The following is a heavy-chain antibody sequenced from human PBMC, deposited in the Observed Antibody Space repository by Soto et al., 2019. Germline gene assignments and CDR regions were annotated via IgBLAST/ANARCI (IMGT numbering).Heavy chain of an antibody. CDR3: ARSSGYYYVDY. CDR1: GYTFTSYA. CDR2: INAGNGNT. Sequence: QVQLVQSGAEVKKPGASVKVSCKASGYTFTSYAMHWVRQAPGQRLEWMGWINAGNGNTKYSQKFQGRVTITRDTSARTAYMGLSSLRSEDTAVYYGARSSGYYYVDYWGQGTLVTVSS. V-gene: IGHV1-3*01. J-gene: IGHJ4*02. D-gene: IGHD3-22*01.